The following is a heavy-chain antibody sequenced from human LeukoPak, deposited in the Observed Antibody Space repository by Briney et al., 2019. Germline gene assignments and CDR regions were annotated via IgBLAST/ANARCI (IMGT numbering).Heavy chain of an antibody. Sequence: SETLSLTCAVSGGSISSSNWWSWVRQPPGKGLEWIGEIYHSGSTNYNPSLKSRVTISVDKSKNQFSLKLSSVTAADTAVYYCARYDSSGYYQFDYWGQGTLVTVSS. D-gene: IGHD3-22*01. CDR2: IYHSGST. CDR1: GGSISSSNW. V-gene: IGHV4-4*02. J-gene: IGHJ4*02. CDR3: ARYDSSGYYQFDY.